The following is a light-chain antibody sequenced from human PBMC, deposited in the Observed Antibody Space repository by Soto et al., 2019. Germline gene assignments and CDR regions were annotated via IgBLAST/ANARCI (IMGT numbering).Light chain of an antibody. CDR2: GAS. CDR1: QSVSNNY. J-gene: IGKJ1*01. Sequence: EIVLTQSPGTLSLSPGERATLSCRASQSVSNNYLAWYQQKPGQAPRLLIYGASNRATGIPDRFSGSGSGTDFTLTISRLEPEDFAVYYGQQYGSSGTFGQGPKVEIK. V-gene: IGKV3-20*01. CDR3: QQYGSSGT.